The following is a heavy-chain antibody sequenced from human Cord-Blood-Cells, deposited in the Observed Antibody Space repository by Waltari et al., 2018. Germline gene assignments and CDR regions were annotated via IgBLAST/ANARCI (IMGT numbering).Heavy chain of an antibody. CDR3: ARRRNIVVVPASNYNWFDP. J-gene: IGHJ5*02. CDR1: GGSFSGYY. CDR2: INHSGST. V-gene: IGHV4-34*01. Sequence: QVQLQQWGAGLLKPSETLSLTCAVYGGSFSGYYWSWIRQPPGKGLEWIGEINHSGSTNYNPSLKSRVTISVDPSKYQFSLKLSSVTAADTAVYYCARRRNIVVVPASNYNWFDPWGQGTLVTVSS. D-gene: IGHD2-2*01.